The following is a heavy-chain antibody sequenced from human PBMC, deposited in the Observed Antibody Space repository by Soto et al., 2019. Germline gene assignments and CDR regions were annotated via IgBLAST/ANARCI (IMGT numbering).Heavy chain of an antibody. CDR2: IYNSGSTM. Sequence: PGGSLRLSCAASGFTFSAFEMNWVRQAPGKGLEWLSYIYNSGSTMTYADSVKGRFAISRDNAKNSLYLQMYSLRAEDTAVYYCAIESGGTVLDFWGKGPRSPSPQ. CDR3: AIESGGTVLDF. CDR1: GFTFSAFE. V-gene: IGHV3-48*03. J-gene: IGHJ6*04. D-gene: IGHD1-1*01.